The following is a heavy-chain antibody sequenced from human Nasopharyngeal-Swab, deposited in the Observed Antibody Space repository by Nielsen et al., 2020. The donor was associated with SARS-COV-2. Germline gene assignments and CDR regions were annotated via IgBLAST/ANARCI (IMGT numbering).Heavy chain of an antibody. V-gene: IGHV4-59*01. J-gene: IGHJ4*02. CDR2: IYYSGST. CDR1: GGFITSYY. CDR3: ARDTRRGGVDY. D-gene: IGHD2-15*01. Sequence: SETLSLTCTVSGGFITSYYWSWIRQPPRRGLEWIGYIYYSGSTNYNPSLKSRVTISLDTSKNQFSLKLSSVTAADSAVYYCARDTRRGGVDYWGQGTLVTVSS.